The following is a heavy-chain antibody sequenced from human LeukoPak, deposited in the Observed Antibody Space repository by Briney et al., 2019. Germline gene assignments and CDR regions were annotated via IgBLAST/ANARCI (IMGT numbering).Heavy chain of an antibody. CDR1: GFTVRSSY. J-gene: IGHJ4*02. CDR3: ARSPIRGVSAGYY. Sequence: GGSLRLSCAASGFTVRSSYMNWVRQAPGKGLEWVSVIYSGGSTYYADSVKGRFTISRDNSKNTLYLQMNSLRAEDTAVYYCARSPIRGVSAGYYWGQGTLVTVSS. CDR2: IYSGGST. D-gene: IGHD3-10*01. V-gene: IGHV3-53*01.